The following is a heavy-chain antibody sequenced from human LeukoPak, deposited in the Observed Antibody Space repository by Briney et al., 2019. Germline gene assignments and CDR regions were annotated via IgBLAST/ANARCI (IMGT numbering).Heavy chain of an antibody. CDR2: INPNSGGT. CDR1: GYTFTGYY. V-gene: IGHV1-2*02. CDR3: ARSAREEYQLLRFDY. D-gene: IGHD2-2*01. J-gene: IGHJ4*02. Sequence: ASVTVSCKASGYTFTGYYMHWVRQAAGQGLEWMGWINPNSGGTNYAQKFQGRVTMTRDTSISTAYMELSRLRSDDTAVYYCARSAREEYQLLRFDYWRQATLVT.